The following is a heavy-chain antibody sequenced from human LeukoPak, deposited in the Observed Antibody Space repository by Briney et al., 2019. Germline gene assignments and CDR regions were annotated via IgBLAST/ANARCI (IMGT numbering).Heavy chain of an antibody. J-gene: IGHJ4*02. CDR3: ARYSGYDYENFDY. Sequence: SETLSLTCTVSGGSISSYYWSWIRQPPGKGLEWIGYIYYSGSTNYNPSLKSRVTISVDTSKNQFSLKLSSVTAADTAVYYCARYSGYDYENFDYWGQGTLVTVSS. V-gene: IGHV4-59*01. CDR2: IYYSGST. D-gene: IGHD5-12*01. CDR1: GGSISSYY.